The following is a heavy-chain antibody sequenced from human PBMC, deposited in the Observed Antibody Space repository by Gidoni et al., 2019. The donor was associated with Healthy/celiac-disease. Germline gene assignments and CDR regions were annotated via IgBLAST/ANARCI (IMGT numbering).Heavy chain of an antibody. Sequence: QVQPQQWGAGRLKPAETLSLTCAVHGGSCRGYYWSWIRQPPGKGLEWIGEINHSGSTNYNPSLKSRVPISVDTSKNQFSLKLSSVTAADTAVYYCARGTPTWGSFYFDYWGQGTLVTVSS. CDR2: INHSGST. CDR1: GGSCRGYY. V-gene: IGHV4-34*01. J-gene: IGHJ4*02. CDR3: ARGTPTWGSFYFDY. D-gene: IGHD7-27*01.